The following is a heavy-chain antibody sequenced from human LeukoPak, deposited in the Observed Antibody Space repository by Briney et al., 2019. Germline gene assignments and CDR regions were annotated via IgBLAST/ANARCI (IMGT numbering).Heavy chain of an antibody. CDR1: GFTFSSYA. CDR3: AKAVDSRGYSPYSYYGMDV. D-gene: IGHD3-22*01. CDR2: ISGSGGST. J-gene: IGHJ6*02. Sequence: GGSLTLSCTASGFTFSSYAMSWVRQAPGKGLEWVSAISGSGGSTYYADSVKGRFTISRDNSKNTPYLQMNSLRAEDAGVYYCAKAVDSRGYSPYSYYGMDVWGQGTTDTVS. V-gene: IGHV3-23*01.